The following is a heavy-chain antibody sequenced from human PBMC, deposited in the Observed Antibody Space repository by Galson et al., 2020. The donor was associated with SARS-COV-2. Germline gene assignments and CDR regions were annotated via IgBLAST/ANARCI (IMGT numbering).Heavy chain of an antibody. CDR2: IWYDGSNK. CDR1: GFTFSSYG. CDR3: AKDSQGLLWFGDQGLDYMDV. J-gene: IGHJ6*03. D-gene: IGHD3-10*01. V-gene: IGHV3-33*06. Sequence: QLGESLKISCAASGFTFSSYGMHWVRQAPGKGLEWVAVIWYDGSNKYYADSVKGRFTISRDNSKNTLYLQMNSLRAEDTAVYYCAKDSQGLLWFGDQGLDYMDVWGKGTTVTVSS.